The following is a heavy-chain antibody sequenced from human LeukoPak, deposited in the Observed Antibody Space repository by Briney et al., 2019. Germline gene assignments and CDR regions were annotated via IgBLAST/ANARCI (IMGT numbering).Heavy chain of an antibody. V-gene: IGHV3-74*01. CDR3: TSFYETN. CDR1: GFIFTKYW. CDR2: VNSDGSAT. Sequence: QPGGSLRLSCAASGFIFTKYWMLWVRQAPGKGLVWVSHVNSDGSATSYADSVKGRFTISRDNAKNTVYLHINSLRVEDTAVFYCTSFYETNWGQGTLVTVSS. J-gene: IGHJ4*02. D-gene: IGHD2/OR15-2a*01.